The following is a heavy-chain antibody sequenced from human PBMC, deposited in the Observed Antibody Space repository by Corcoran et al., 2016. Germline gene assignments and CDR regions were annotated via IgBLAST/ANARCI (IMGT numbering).Heavy chain of an antibody. D-gene: IGHD6-13*01. Sequence: QVQLVESGGGVVQPGTSLRLSCVASGFTFRNYGMIWVRQAPGKGLEWVAIIWYDGSNMYYTESVKGRFTISSDNSKNMLYMQMNSPRAEDTAMYYCATVRVSTAAAWYFDLWGRGTLVTVSS. CDR3: ATVRVSTAAAWYFDL. CDR2: IWYDGSNM. V-gene: IGHV3-33*01. CDR1: GFTFRNYG. J-gene: IGHJ2*01.